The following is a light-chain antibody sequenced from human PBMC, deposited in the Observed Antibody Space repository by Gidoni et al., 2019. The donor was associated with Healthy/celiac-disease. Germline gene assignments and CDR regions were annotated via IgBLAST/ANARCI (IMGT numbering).Light chain of an antibody. CDR1: QSVSSN. CDR2: GAS. Sequence: EIVMTQSPATLSVSPGERATLSCRASQSVSSNLAWYQQTPGQAPRLLIYGASTRATGIPARFICSGSGTEFTLTISSLHSEDLAVYYCQQYNNWPVMTFGEGTKVEIK. V-gene: IGKV3-15*01. CDR3: QQYNNWPVMT. J-gene: IGKJ1*01.